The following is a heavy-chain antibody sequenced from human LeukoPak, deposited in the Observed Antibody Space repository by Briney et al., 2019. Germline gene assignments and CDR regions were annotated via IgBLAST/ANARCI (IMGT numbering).Heavy chain of an antibody. CDR2: INHSGST. V-gene: IGHV4-34*01. CDR3: ARGQNYYDSSGYHY. J-gene: IGHJ4*02. CDR1: GGSFSGYY. D-gene: IGHD3-22*01. Sequence: SETLSLTCAVYGGSFSGYYWSWIRQPPGKGLEWIGEINHSGSTNHNPSLKSRVTISVDTSKNQFSLKLSSVTAADTAVYYCARGQNYYDSSGYHYWGQGTLVTVSS.